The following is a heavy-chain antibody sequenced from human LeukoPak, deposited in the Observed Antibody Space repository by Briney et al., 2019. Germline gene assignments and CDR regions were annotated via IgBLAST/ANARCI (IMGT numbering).Heavy chain of an antibody. V-gene: IGHV1-24*01. Sequence: ASVKVSCKVSRYTLTELSMHWVRQAPGKGLEWMGGFDPEDGETIYAQKFQGRVTMTEDTSTDTAYMELSSLRSEDTAVYYCATLIAPGDVFDIWGQGTMVTVSS. CDR1: RYTLTELS. CDR2: FDPEDGET. D-gene: IGHD7-27*01. CDR3: ATLIAPGDVFDI. J-gene: IGHJ3*02.